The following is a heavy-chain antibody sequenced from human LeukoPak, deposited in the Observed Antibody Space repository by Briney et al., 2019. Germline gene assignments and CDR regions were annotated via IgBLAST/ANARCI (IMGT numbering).Heavy chain of an antibody. J-gene: IGHJ5*02. D-gene: IGHD3-9*01. CDR3: ARDLRTYYDILTGSGEGFDP. Sequence: EASVKVSCKASGYTFTSYGISWVRQAPGQGLEWMGWISAYNGNTNYAQKLQGRVTMTTDTSTSTAYMELRSLRSDDTAVYYCARDLRTYYDILTGSGEGFDPWGQGTLVTVSS. CDR2: ISAYNGNT. V-gene: IGHV1-18*01. CDR1: GYTFTSYG.